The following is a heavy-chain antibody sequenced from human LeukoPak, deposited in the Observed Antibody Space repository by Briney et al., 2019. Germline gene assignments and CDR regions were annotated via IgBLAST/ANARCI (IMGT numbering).Heavy chain of an antibody. CDR2: IYYSGST. D-gene: IGHD2-2*01. CDR3: ARYCGSTSCYAPDY. V-gene: IGHV4-39*02. CDR1: GGSISSSSYY. Sequence: PSETLSLTCTVSGGSISSSSYYWGWIRQPPGKGLEWIGSIYYSGSTYYNPSLKSRVTISVGTSKNLFSLKLSSVTAADTAVYYCARYCGSTSCYAPDYWGQGTLVTVSS. J-gene: IGHJ4*02.